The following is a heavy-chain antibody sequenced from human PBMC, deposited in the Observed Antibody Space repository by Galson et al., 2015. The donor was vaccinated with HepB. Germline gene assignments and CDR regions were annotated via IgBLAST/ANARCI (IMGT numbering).Heavy chain of an antibody. CDR2: IGSSSSTI. D-gene: IGHD2-21*01. CDR1: GFTFSNYS. J-gene: IGHJ4*02. Sequence: SLRLSCAASGFTFSNYSMNWVRQAPGKGLEWISYIGSSSSTIYYADSVKGRFTISRDNAKNSLFLQMNSLRDEDAAVYYCVRGLTFFSDGSDDRVNFDYWGQGTLVAVSS. CDR3: VRGLTFFSDGSDDRVNFDY. V-gene: IGHV3-48*02.